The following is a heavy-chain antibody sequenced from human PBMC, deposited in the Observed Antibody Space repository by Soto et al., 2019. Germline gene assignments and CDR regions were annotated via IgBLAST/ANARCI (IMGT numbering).Heavy chain of an antibody. Sequence: GESLKISFKGSGYSFTSYWIGWVRQMPGKGLEWMGIIYPGDSDTRYSPSFQGQVTISADKSISTAYLQWSSLKASDTAMYYCARHKRNYYDSSGFYYGMDVWGQGTTVTVSS. D-gene: IGHD3-22*01. CDR2: IYPGDSDT. CDR1: GYSFTSYW. CDR3: ARHKRNYYDSSGFYYGMDV. V-gene: IGHV5-51*01. J-gene: IGHJ6*02.